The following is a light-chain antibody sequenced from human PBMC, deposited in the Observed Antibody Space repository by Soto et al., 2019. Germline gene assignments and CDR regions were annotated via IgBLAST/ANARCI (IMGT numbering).Light chain of an antibody. J-gene: IGKJ5*01. CDR3: QQYYTTLPIT. V-gene: IGKV4-1*01. Sequence: DIVMTQSPDSLAVSLGERATINCKSSQSVLYSSNNKNYLAWYQQKPGQPPKLLIYWASTRGSGVPDRFSGSESGADFPLTISSLQAEDVAVYYCQQYYTTLPITFGQGTRLEI. CDR2: WAS. CDR1: QSVLYSSNNKNY.